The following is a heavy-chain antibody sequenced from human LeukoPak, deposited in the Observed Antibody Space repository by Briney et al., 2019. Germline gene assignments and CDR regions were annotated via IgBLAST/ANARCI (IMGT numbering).Heavy chain of an antibody. J-gene: IGHJ6*03. CDR3: ARALDYGGNVRYYYYYYMDV. CDR2: ISGSGGST. D-gene: IGHD4-23*01. Sequence: GGSLRLSCAASGFTFSSYAMSWVRQAPGKGREGVSAISGSGGSTYYADSVKGRFTISRDNSKNTLYLQMNSLSAEDTAAYYCARALDYGGNVRYYYYYYMDVWGKGTTVTVSS. V-gene: IGHV3-23*01. CDR1: GFTFSSYA.